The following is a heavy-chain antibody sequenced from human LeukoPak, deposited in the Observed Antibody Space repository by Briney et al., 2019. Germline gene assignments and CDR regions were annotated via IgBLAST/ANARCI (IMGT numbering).Heavy chain of an antibody. J-gene: IGHJ1*01. CDR1: GFTYSTYW. Sequence: GGSLRLSRAASGFTYSTYWMHWVRQAPGKGLVWVSRIKSDGSTNYADSVKGRFTISRDNAKNTLSLHMNSLRPEDTGVYYCARAPSEIGGYYPEYFRHWGQSTLVTVSS. CDR2: IKSDGST. CDR3: ARAPSEIGGYYPEYFRH. V-gene: IGHV3-74*01. D-gene: IGHD3-22*01.